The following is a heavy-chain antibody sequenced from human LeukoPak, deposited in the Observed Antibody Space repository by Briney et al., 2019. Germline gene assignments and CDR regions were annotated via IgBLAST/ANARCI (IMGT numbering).Heavy chain of an antibody. Sequence: SETLSLTCAVYGGSFSGYYWNWIRQPAGKGLEWLGNIFTRGTTNYNASLESRLTIPLDTARNQFSLSLRSVTAADTAIYFCARSSLAVYFNYWGQGTLVTASS. CDR3: ARSSLAVYFNY. V-gene: IGHV4-59*10. D-gene: IGHD6-19*01. CDR1: GGSFSGYY. CDR2: IFTRGTT. J-gene: IGHJ4*02.